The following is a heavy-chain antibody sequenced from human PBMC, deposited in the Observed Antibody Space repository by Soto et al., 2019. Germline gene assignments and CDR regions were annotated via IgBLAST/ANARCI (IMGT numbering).Heavy chain of an antibody. CDR3: ARDRTLSYFDY. CDR1: GFTLSSYG. D-gene: IGHD3-16*01. Sequence: QVQLVESGGGVVQPGRSLRVSCAASGFTLSSYGMHWVRQAPGKGLEWVAVIWYDGNNKYYADSVKDRFTISRDNSINTLYLQMNSLRAEDMAVYYCARDRTLSYFDYWGQGTLVTVSS. V-gene: IGHV3-33*04. CDR2: IWYDGNNK. J-gene: IGHJ4*02.